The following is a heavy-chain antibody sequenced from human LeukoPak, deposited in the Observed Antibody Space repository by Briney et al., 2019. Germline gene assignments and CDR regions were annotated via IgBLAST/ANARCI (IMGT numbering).Heavy chain of an antibody. CDR3: ARGGAAAGTRSNFDY. V-gene: IGHV1-18*01. D-gene: IGHD6-13*01. CDR1: GYTFTSYG. CDR2: ISAYNGNT. Sequence: ASVKVSCKASGYTFTSYGISWVRQAPGQGLEWMAWISAYNGNTNYAQKLQGRVTMTTDTSTSTAYMELRSLRSDDTAVYYCARGGAAAGTRSNFDYWGRGTLVTVSS. J-gene: IGHJ4*02.